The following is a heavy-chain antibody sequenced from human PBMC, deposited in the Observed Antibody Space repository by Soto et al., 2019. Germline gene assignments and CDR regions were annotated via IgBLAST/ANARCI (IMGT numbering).Heavy chain of an antibody. Sequence: SETLSLTCTVSCGSISSGDYYWSWIRQPPGKGLEWIGYIYYSGSTYYNPSLKSRVTISVDTSKNQFSLKLSSVTAADTAVYYCARAGGIGDYPERGPYYYGMDVWGQGTTVTVSS. V-gene: IGHV4-30-4*01. CDR3: ARAGGIGDYPERGPYYYGMDV. CDR2: IYYSGST. CDR1: CGSISSGDYY. D-gene: IGHD4-17*01. J-gene: IGHJ6*02.